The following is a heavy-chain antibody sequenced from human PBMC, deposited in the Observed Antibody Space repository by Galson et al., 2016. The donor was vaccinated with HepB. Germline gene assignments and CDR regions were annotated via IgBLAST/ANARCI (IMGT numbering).Heavy chain of an antibody. CDR1: GYTFTSYY. Sequence: SVKVSCKASGYTFTSYYIHWVRQAPGQGLEWMGIINPGGGATNYAQRFQGRVTMTRDTSTSTVYMELSSLRYEDTAVYYCARDGRGQYSRSSYFDYWGQGTLVTVSS. CDR3: ARDGRGQYSRSSYFDY. V-gene: IGHV1-46*01. CDR2: INPGGGAT. J-gene: IGHJ4*02. D-gene: IGHD6-13*01.